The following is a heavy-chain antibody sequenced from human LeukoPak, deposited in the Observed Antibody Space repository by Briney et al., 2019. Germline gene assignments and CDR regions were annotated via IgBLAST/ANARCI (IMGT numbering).Heavy chain of an antibody. D-gene: IGHD6-13*01. Sequence: GASVKVSCKASGYTFTSYAMHWVRQAPGQRLEWMGWINAGNGNTKYSQKFQGRVTITRDTSASTAYMELSSLRSDDTAVYYCARVEAAAVTGDYWGQGTLVTVSS. CDR1: GYTFTSYA. J-gene: IGHJ4*02. CDR2: INAGNGNT. CDR3: ARVEAAAVTGDY. V-gene: IGHV1-3*01.